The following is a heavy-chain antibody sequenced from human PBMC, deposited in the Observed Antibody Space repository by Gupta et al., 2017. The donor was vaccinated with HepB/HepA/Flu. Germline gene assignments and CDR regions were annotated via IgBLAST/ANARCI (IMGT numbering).Heavy chain of an antibody. V-gene: IGHV4-34*01. CDR2: INHSGST. J-gene: IGHJ4*02. Sequence: QVQLQQWGAGLLKPSETLSLTCAVYGGSFSGYYWSWIRQPPGKGLEWIGEINHSGSTNYNPSLKSRVTISVDTSKNQFSLKLSSVTAADTAVYYCARGQRGYCSGGSCYPAFDYWGQGTLVTVSS. D-gene: IGHD2-15*01. CDR1: GGSFSGYY. CDR3: ARGQRGYCSGGSCYPAFDY.